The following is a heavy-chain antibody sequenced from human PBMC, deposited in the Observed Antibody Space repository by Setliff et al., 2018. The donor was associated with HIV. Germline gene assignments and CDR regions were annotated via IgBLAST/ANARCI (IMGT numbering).Heavy chain of an antibody. J-gene: IGHJ4*02. CDR2: IYYSGST. CDR1: GDSISGAGFY. CDR3: ARTPEDYDQYFFDR. V-gene: IGHV4-31*03. D-gene: IGHD3-22*01. Sequence: SETLSLTCTVSGDSISGAGFYWTWIRQLPGKGLEWIGSIYYSGSTYYNPSLKSRVTISLGTSRWQFSLKLSSVTAADTAVYYCARTPEDYDQYFFDRWGQGTLVTVSS.